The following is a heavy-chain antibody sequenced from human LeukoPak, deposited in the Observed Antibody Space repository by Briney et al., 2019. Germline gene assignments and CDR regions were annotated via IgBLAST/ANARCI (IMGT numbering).Heavy chain of an antibody. CDR3: ARVWVQLERSGAFDI. CDR2: IIPIFGTA. J-gene: IGHJ3*02. D-gene: IGHD1-1*01. Sequence: SVKVSCKASGGTFSSYAISWVRQAPGQGLEWMGGIIPIFGTANYAQKFQGRVTITADKSTNTAYMELSSLRSEDTAVYYCARVWVQLERSGAFDIWGQGTMVTVSS. CDR1: GGTFSSYA. V-gene: IGHV1-69*06.